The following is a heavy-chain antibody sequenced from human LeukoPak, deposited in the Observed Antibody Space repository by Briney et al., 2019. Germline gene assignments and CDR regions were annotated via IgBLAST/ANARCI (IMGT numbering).Heavy chain of an antibody. V-gene: IGHV3-74*01. CDR1: GFTFSRYW. J-gene: IGHJ4*02. Sequence: GGSLRLSCAASGFTFSRYWMHWVRQAPGKGLVWVSRINEDGSTTSYADSVRGRFTISRDNSKNTLSVQMNSLRAEDTAVYYCAKQRSEVVVAATNYWGQGTLVTVSS. CDR3: AKQRSEVVVAATNY. D-gene: IGHD2-15*01. CDR2: INEDGSTT.